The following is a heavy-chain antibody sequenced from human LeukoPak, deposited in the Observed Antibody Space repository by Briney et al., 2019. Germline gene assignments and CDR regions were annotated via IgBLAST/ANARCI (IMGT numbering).Heavy chain of an antibody. J-gene: IGHJ3*02. V-gene: IGHV1-2*06. Sequence: ASVKVSSKASGYTFSDFYIHWVRQAPGQGLEWMGRINPNNGGTNYAQMFQGRVTMTRDTSISTAYMDLRRLRSDDTAVYYCARVKAITGLQLEDAFDMWGQGTMVTVSS. D-gene: IGHD5-24*01. CDR2: INPNNGGT. CDR3: ARVKAITGLQLEDAFDM. CDR1: GYTFSDFY.